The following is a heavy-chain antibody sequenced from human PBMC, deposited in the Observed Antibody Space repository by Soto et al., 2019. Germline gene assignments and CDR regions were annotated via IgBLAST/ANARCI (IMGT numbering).Heavy chain of an antibody. J-gene: IGHJ1*01. CDR3: ASTDPITMIVPRGVRYYFQH. CDR2: IIPIFGTA. CDR1: GGTFSSYA. V-gene: IGHV1-69*13. Sequence: GASVKVSCKASGGTFSSYAISWVRQAPGQGLEWMGGIIPIFGTANYAQKFQGRVTITADESTSTAYMELSSLRSEDTAVYYCASTDPITMIVPRGVRYYFQHWGQGTLVTVSS. D-gene: IGHD3-22*01.